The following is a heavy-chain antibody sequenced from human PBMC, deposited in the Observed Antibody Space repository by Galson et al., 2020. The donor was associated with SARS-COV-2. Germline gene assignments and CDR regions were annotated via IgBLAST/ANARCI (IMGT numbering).Heavy chain of an antibody. D-gene: IGHD1-26*01. CDR1: GYTFTRYA. CDR2: INAGNGNT. V-gene: IGHV1-3*01. J-gene: IGHJ4*02. CDR3: ARDLVGGSYLFDY. Sequence: ASVKVSCKASGYTFTRYAMHWVRQDPGQRLEWMGWINAGNGNTKYSQKFQGRVTITRDTSASTAYMELSSLRSEDTAVYYCARDLVGGSYLFDYWGQGTLVTVSS.